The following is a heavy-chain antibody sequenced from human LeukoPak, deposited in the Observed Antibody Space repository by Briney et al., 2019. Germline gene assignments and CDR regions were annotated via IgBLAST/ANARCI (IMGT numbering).Heavy chain of an antibody. D-gene: IGHD2/OR15-2a*01. J-gene: IGHJ3*01. CDR2: IHHSGST. V-gene: IGHV4-34*01. CDR1: GGSFNDYY. CDR3: ASNKYPVQAFDV. Sequence: SETLSLTCAVYGGSFNDYYWSWIRQSPGTGLEWIGEIHHSGSTNYNSSLESRVTMSIDTSNNQFPLKLTSVTAADTAVYYCASNKYPVQAFDVWGQGTMVTVSS.